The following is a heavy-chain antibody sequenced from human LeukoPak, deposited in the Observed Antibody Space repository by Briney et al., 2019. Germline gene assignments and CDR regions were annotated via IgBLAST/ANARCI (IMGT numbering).Heavy chain of an antibody. D-gene: IGHD4-23*01. CDR2: ISRSSSYI. Sequence: GGSLRLSCAASGFTFSSYSMNWVRQAPGKGLEWVSSISRSSSYIYYADSVKGRFTISRANAKNSLYLQMDSLRAEDTALYYCARARGGGNDLLDAFDIWGQGTMVTVSS. J-gene: IGHJ3*02. CDR3: ARARGGGNDLLDAFDI. CDR1: GFTFSSYS. V-gene: IGHV3-21*01.